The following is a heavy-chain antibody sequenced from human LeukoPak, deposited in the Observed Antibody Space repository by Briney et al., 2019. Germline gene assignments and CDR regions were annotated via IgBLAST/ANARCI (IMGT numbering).Heavy chain of an antibody. CDR3: TTDTGHEGFDY. D-gene: IGHD1-14*01. Sequence: PGGSLRLSCAASGFTFSNAWMSWVRQAPGKGLEWVGRIKSKTDGGTTDYAAPVKGKFTISRDDSKNTRYLQMNSLKTEDTAVYYCTTDTGHEGFDYWGQGTLVTVSS. CDR1: GFTFSNAW. CDR2: IKSKTDGGTT. V-gene: IGHV3-15*01. J-gene: IGHJ4*02.